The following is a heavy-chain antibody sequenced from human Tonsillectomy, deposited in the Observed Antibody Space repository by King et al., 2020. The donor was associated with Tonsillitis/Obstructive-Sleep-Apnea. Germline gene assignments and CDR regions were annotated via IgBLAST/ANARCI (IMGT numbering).Heavy chain of an antibody. D-gene: IGHD4-23*01. CDR1: GLSLSTSGVG. CDR3: AHTYYDGNWGWFDP. V-gene: IGHV2-5*02. CDR2: IYWDDDK. Sequence: LTLKESGPTLVKPTQTLTLTCTFSGLSLSTSGVGVVWIRQPPGKALEWLALIYWDDDKRYSPSLKSRLTVTKDSSKNQVVLTMTNMDPVDTGTYYCAHTYYDGNWGWFDPWGQGTLVTVSS. J-gene: IGHJ5*02.